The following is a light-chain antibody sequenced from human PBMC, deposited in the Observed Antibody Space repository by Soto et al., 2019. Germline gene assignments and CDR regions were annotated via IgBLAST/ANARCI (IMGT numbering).Light chain of an antibody. CDR2: GAS. Sequence: EVVMTQSPATLSASPGERVIISCRASQNIGSNLAWYQQRPGQAPRLLMYGASTRATETPARFSGSGSATDFTLTISSLQSEDFAVYYCQQYNNWPPYTFGQGTRLEIK. V-gene: IGKV3-15*01. CDR1: QNIGSN. J-gene: IGKJ5*01. CDR3: QQYNNWPPYT.